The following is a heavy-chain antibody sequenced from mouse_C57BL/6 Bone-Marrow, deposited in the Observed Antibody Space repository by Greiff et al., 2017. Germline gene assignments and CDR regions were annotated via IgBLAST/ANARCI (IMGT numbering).Heavy chain of an antibody. D-gene: IGHD1-1*01. V-gene: IGHV1-18*01. Sequence: EVQLQQSGPELVKPGASVKIPCKASGYTFTDYNMDWVKQSHGKSLEWIGDINPNNGGTIYNQKFKGKATLTVDKSSSTTYMELRSLTSEDTAVYYCTRGVEYYGSSSWFAYWGQGTLVTVSA. CDR2: INPNNGGT. CDR3: TRGVEYYGSSSWFAY. CDR1: GYTFTDYN. J-gene: IGHJ3*01.